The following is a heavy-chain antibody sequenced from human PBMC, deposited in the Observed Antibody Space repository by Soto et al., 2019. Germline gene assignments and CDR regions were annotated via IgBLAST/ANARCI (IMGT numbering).Heavy chain of an antibody. J-gene: IGHJ3*02. Sequence: ASVKVSCKASGYTFTSYYMHWVRQAPGQGLEWMGIINPSGGSTSYAQKFQGRVTMTRDTSTSTVYMELSSLRSEDTAVYYCARDVEQSGYCSGGSCHSTGAFDIWGQGTMVTVSS. V-gene: IGHV1-46*01. D-gene: IGHD2-15*01. CDR2: INPSGGST. CDR1: GYTFTSYY. CDR3: ARDVEQSGYCSGGSCHSTGAFDI.